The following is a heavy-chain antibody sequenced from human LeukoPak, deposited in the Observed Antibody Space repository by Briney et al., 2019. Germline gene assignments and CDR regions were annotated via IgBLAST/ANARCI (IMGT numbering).Heavy chain of an antibody. Sequence: PGGSLRLSCAASGFSFDNYAMSWVRQTPGKGLEWVSAIGGSGSDTSYTDSVRGRFTISRDNSKSTLYLQMNSLRAEDTAVYHCAKTLRDLEWLTGELDVWGRGTAVTVSS. J-gene: IGHJ6*02. CDR3: AKTLRDLEWLTGELDV. CDR1: GFSFDNYA. V-gene: IGHV3-23*01. D-gene: IGHD3-3*01. CDR2: IGGSGSDT.